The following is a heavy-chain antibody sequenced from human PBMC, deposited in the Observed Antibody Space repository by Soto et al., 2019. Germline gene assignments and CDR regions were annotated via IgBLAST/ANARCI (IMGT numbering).Heavy chain of an antibody. CDR1: GFTFSSYE. CDR2: ISSSGSTI. D-gene: IGHD6-13*01. Sequence: GGSLRLSCATSGFTFSSYEMNWVRQAPGKGLEWVSYISSSGSTIYYADSVKGRFIISRDNAKNSLYLQMNSLRAEDTAVYYCARPGIADYAFDIWGQGTMVTVSS. V-gene: IGHV3-48*03. CDR3: ARPGIADYAFDI. J-gene: IGHJ3*02.